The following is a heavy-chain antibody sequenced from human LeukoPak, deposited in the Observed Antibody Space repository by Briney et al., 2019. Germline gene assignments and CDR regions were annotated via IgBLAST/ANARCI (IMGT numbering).Heavy chain of an antibody. CDR2: ISTSSSYI. Sequence: GGSLRLSCAASGFTFSSSSMHWVRQAPGKGLEWVSSISTSSSYIYYADSVKGRFTISRDKAKNSLFLQLNSLRPEDTAVYYCASETYRYDGGLFDPWGQGSLVTVSS. J-gene: IGHJ5*02. CDR1: GFTFSSSS. V-gene: IGHV3-21*01. D-gene: IGHD1-26*01. CDR3: ASETYRYDGGLFDP.